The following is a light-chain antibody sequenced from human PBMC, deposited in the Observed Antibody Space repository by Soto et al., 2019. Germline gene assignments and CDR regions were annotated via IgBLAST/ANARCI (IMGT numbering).Light chain of an antibody. V-gene: IGKV3-11*01. J-gene: IGKJ4*01. CDR1: QSVSSY. CDR3: QQRSNWPPLT. CDR2: DAS. Sequence: EIVLTQSPATLSLSPGERATLSCRASQSVSSYLAWYQQKPGQAPRLLIYDASNRATGIPARFSGSGSGTDFTLTNSSLEPEDFAVYYCQQRSNWPPLTFGGATKVEIK.